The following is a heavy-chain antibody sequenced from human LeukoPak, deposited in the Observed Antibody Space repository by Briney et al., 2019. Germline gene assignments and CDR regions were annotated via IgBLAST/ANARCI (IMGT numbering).Heavy chain of an antibody. CDR2: IFSGGRT. D-gene: IGHD3-22*01. Sequence: SETLSLTCTVSGDSMRSSTYCGAWIRHPPGKGLEWIGGIFSGGRTYYNPSPKSRVTISTDTSKNQFSLTLTSVPAADTAVYYCASPLAGQARIDRGQRNLVTVSS. CDR1: GDSMRSSTYC. J-gene: IGHJ4*02. CDR3: ASPLAGQARID. V-gene: IGHV4-39*01.